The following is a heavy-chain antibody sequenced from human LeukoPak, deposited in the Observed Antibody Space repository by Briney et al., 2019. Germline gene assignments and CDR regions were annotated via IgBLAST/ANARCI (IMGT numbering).Heavy chain of an antibody. V-gene: IGHV4-30-2*01. D-gene: IGHD6-6*01. CDR2: IYHSGST. J-gene: IGHJ6*03. CDR3: ATSFRYSSSYYYYYYMDV. CDR1: GGSVSSGGYY. Sequence: SQTLSLTCTVSGGSVSSGGYYWSWIRQPPGKGLEWIVYIYHSGSTYYNPSLKSRVTISVDRSKNQFSLKLSSVTAADTAVYYCATSFRYSSSYYYYYYMDVWGKGTTVTVSS.